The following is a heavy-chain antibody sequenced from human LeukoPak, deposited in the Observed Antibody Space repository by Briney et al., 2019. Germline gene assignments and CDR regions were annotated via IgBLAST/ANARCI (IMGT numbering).Heavy chain of an antibody. J-gene: IGHJ5*02. V-gene: IGHV4-34*01. CDR2: INHSGST. Sequence: SETLSLTCAVYGGSFSGYQWTWIRQPPGKGLEWIGEINHSGSTNYNPSLKSRVTISVDTSKNQFSLKLSSVTAADTAVYYCARDVFFRAHNWFDPWGQGTLVTVSS. D-gene: IGHD3-16*01. CDR1: GGSFSGYQ. CDR3: ARDVFFRAHNWFDP.